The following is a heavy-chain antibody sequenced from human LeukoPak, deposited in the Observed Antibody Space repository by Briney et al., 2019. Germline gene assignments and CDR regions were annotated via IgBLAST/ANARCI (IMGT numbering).Heavy chain of an antibody. D-gene: IGHD1-1*01. CDR1: GFTFSSYG. V-gene: IGHV3-23*01. CDR2: ISGSGGST. CDR3: ARTPTGTFFRFDY. J-gene: IGHJ4*02. Sequence: GGSLRLSCAASGFTFSSYGMSWVRQAPGKGLEWVSAISGSGGSTYYADSVKGRFTISRDNSKNTLYLQMNSLRSEDTAVYYCARTPTGTFFRFDYWGQGTLVTVSS.